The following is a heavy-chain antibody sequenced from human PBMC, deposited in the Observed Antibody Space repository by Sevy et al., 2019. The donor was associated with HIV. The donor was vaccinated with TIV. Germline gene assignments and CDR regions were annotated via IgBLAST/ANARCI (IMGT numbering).Heavy chain of an antibody. CDR3: SDASGDRYNGGGGNVFDY. CDR2: IYSGGST. D-gene: IGHD3-16*01. V-gene: IGHV3-53*01. Sequence: GGCLRLSCAASGFTVSSNYMSWVRQAPGKGLEWLSVIYSGGSTYYADSVKGRFTISRDNSKNTLSLQMNSLRAEDTAVYYCSDASGDRYNGGGGNVFDYWGQGTLVTVSS. J-gene: IGHJ4*02. CDR1: GFTVSSNY.